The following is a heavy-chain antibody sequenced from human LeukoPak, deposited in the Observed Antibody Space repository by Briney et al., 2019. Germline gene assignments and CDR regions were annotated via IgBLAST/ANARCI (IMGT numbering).Heavy chain of an antibody. CDR1: GYTFTSYG. CDR3: ARIHCSSTSCYRALNWFDP. V-gene: IGHV1-18*01. Sequence: VASVKVSCKASGYTFTSYGISWVRQAPGQGLEWMGWISAYNGNTNYAQKLQGRVTMTTDTSTSTAYMELRSLRSDDTAVYYCARIHCSSTSCYRALNWFDPWGQGTLVTVSS. D-gene: IGHD2-2*01. J-gene: IGHJ5*02. CDR2: ISAYNGNT.